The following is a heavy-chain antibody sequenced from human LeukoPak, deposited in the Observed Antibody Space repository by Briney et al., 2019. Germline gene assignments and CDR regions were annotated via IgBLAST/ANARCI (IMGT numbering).Heavy chain of an antibody. CDR3: AREGARWEPSFSAFDI. V-gene: IGHV4-4*07. CDR2: IYTSGST. J-gene: IGHJ3*02. CDR1: GGSISSYY. D-gene: IGHD1-26*01. Sequence: SETLSLTCTVSGGSISSYYWSWIRQPAGKGLEWIGRIYTSGSTNYNPSLKSRVTMSVDTSKNQFSLKLSSVTAADTAVYYCAREGARWEPSFSAFDIWGQGTMVTVSS.